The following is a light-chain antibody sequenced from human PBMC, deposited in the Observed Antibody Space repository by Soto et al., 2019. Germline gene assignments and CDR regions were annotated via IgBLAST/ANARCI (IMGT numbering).Light chain of an antibody. CDR2: EVS. CDR1: SSDVGGYNY. V-gene: IGLV2-14*01. J-gene: IGLJ1*01. Sequence: QSALTQPASVSGSPGQSITISCTGTSSDVGGYNYVSWYQQHPGKAPKLMTYEVSNRPSGVSNRFSGSKSGNTASLTISGLQDEDEADYYCSSYTSSSTLVFGTGTKLTVL. CDR3: SSYTSSSTLV.